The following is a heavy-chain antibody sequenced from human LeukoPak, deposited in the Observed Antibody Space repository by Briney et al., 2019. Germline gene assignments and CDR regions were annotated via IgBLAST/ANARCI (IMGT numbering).Heavy chain of an antibody. CDR1: GFTVRSNY. V-gene: IGHV3-23*01. CDR3: VRDLHWGGFDV. Sequence: PGGSLRLSCAASGFTVRSNYMNWVRQAPGKGLEWVSGISPSGDITYYADSVMGRFSISRDNPKSTVSLQMSSLRAEDTALYYCVRDLHWGGFDVWGQGTMVTVSS. CDR2: ISPSGDIT. D-gene: IGHD7-27*01. J-gene: IGHJ3*01.